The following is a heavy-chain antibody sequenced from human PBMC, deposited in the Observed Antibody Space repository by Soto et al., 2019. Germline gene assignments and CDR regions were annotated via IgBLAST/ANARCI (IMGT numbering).Heavy chain of an antibody. CDR2: INDSGNT. CDR3: QGGDF. V-gene: IGHV4-34*01. D-gene: IGHD3-16*01. CDR1: GGSFRGYF. Sequence: SETLSLTCAVSGGSFRGYFWSWIRQSPAKGLEWIGEINDSGNTYYNPSFKSRLTISVDTSTSQISLRLTSVTAADSAVYYCQGGDFWGQGTWVTVYS. J-gene: IGHJ4*02.